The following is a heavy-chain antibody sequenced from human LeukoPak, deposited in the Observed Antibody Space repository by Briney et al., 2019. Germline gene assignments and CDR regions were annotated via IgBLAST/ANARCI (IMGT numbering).Heavy chain of an antibody. CDR3: ARAPPVSQNPWFDP. CDR2: ISSRSRTI. Sequence: GGSLRLSCAASGFTFSNNSMNWVRQAPGKGLEWVSYISSRSRTIYYADSVKGRFTISRDNAKNTLYLQMNSLRAEDTAVYYCARAPPVSQNPWFDPWGQGALVTVSS. J-gene: IGHJ5*02. V-gene: IGHV3-48*04. CDR1: GFTFSNNS.